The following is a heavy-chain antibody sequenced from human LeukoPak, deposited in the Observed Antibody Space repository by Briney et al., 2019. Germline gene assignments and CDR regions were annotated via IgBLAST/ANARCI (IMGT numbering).Heavy chain of an antibody. CDR3: ARAPVGYCSDGTCKRYFDY. CDR2: IYYSGST. J-gene: IGHJ4*02. Sequence: SETLSLTCTVSGGSISSGDYYWSWIRQPPGKGLEWIVYIYYSGSTSYNPSLKSRVTISVDTSKNQFSLKLSSVPAADTAVYYCARAPVGYCSDGTCKRYFDYWGPGTLVTVSS. V-gene: IGHV4-30-4*01. CDR1: GGSISSGDYY. D-gene: IGHD2-15*01.